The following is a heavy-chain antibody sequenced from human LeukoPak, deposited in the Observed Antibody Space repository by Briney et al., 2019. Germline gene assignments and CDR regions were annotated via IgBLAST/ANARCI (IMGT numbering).Heavy chain of an antibody. Sequence: PGGSLRLSCAASGFTFNNYAMHWVRQAPGKGLNWVAFISYDGSDKYYADSVKGRFTISRDNSKNTLYLQMNSLRPEDTAVCYRAKDEPGSYSPSDYWGQGTLVTVSS. CDR1: GFTFNNYA. D-gene: IGHD3-10*01. J-gene: IGHJ4*02. V-gene: IGHV3-30*18. CDR2: ISYDGSDK. CDR3: AKDEPGSYSPSDY.